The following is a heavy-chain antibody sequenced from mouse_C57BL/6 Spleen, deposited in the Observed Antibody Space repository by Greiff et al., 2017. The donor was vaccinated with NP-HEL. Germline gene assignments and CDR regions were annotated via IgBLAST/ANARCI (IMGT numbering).Heavy chain of an antibody. CDR3: ARGGWDVPWFAY. V-gene: IGHV7-3*01. J-gene: IGHJ3*01. Sequence: DVQLVESGGGLVQPGGSLSLSCAASGFTFTDYYMSWVRQPPGKALEWLGFIRNKANGYTTEYSASVKGRFTISRDNSQRILYLHMNALRAEDSATYYCARGGWDVPWFAYWGQGTLVTVSA. D-gene: IGHD4-1*01. CDR2: IRNKANGYTT. CDR1: GFTFTDYY.